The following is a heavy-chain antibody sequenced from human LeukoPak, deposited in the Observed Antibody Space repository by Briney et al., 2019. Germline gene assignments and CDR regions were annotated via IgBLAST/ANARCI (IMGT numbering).Heavy chain of an antibody. V-gene: IGHV3-23*01. J-gene: IGHJ4*02. D-gene: IGHD6-13*01. CDR1: GFTFSNYG. CDR3: AQQFGY. CDR2: VTYTGADT. Sequence: TGGSLRLSCVASGFTFSNYGMSWVRQAPGKGLEWVSVVTYTGADTYYADSVKGRFTVSRDNSKNTLFLQMNSLRVEDTAVYYCAQQFGYWGQGILVTVSS.